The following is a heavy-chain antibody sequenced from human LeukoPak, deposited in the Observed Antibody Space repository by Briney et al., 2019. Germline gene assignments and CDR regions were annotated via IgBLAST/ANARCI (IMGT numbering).Heavy chain of an antibody. Sequence: GGSLRLSCAASGFTFSSYWMHWVRQAPGKGLVWVSRINSDGSSTSYADSVKGRFTISRDNANNSLYLQMNSLRAEDTAVYYCARGCGSLSLGYWGQGTLVAVSS. D-gene: IGHD1-26*01. J-gene: IGHJ4*02. V-gene: IGHV3-74*01. CDR3: ARGCGSLSLGY. CDR2: INSDGSST. CDR1: GFTFSSYW.